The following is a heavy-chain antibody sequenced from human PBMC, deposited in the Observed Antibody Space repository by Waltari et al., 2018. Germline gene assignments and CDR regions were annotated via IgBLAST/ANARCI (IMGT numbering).Heavy chain of an antibody. D-gene: IGHD3-10*01. CDR2: INPNSGGT. J-gene: IGHJ6*03. CDR3: ARDQTMVQGVIWSQYYYYYMDV. Sequence: QVQLVQSGAEVKKPGASVKVSCKASGYTFTGYYMHWVRQAPGQGLEWMGRINPNSGGTNYAQKFQGRVTMTRDTSISTAYMELSRLRSDDTAVYYCARDQTMVQGVIWSQYYYYYMDVWGKGTTVTVSS. CDR1: GYTFTGYY. V-gene: IGHV1-2*06.